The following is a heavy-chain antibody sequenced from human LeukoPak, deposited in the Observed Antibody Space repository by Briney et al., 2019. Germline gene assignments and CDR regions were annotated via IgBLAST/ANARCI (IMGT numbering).Heavy chain of an antibody. J-gene: IGHJ3*02. CDR3: ARHGYCSSTSCPGDAFDI. CDR1: GGSISSSSYY. Sequence: PSETLSLTCTVSGGSISSSSYYWGWIRQPPGKGLEWIGSIYYSGSTYYNPSLKSRVTISVDTSKNQFSLKLSSMTAADTAVYYCARHGYCSSTSCPGDAFDIWGQGTMVTVSS. V-gene: IGHV4-39*01. D-gene: IGHD2-2*03. CDR2: IYYSGST.